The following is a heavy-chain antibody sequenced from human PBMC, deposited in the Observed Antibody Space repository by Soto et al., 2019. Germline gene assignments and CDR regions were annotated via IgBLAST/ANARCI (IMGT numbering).Heavy chain of an antibody. CDR3: ARQDVDTAMVFDY. Sequence: QLQLQESGPGLVKPSETLSLTCTVSGGSISSSSYYWGWIRQPPGKGLEWLGSIYYSGSTYYNPSLKSRVTISVDTSKNQFSLKLSSVTAADTAVYYCARQDVDTAMVFDYWGQGTLVTVSS. D-gene: IGHD5-18*01. J-gene: IGHJ4*02. CDR2: IYYSGST. CDR1: GGSISSSSYY. V-gene: IGHV4-39*01.